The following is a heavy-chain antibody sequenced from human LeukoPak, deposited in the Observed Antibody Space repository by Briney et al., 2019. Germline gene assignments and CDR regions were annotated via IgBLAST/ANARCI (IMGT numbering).Heavy chain of an antibody. CDR3: ARDDSDIVASDQ. Sequence: GASVRVSCKASGYTFNNYGFSWVRQAPGQGLEWMGGIIPKFGTAHYAQKFQGRVTLTTDESTSTAYMEMSSLRSDDTAVYYCARDDSDIVASDQWGQGTRVTVSS. V-gene: IGHV1-69*05. J-gene: IGHJ4*02. CDR2: IIPKFGTA. D-gene: IGHD2-21*01. CDR1: GYTFNNYG.